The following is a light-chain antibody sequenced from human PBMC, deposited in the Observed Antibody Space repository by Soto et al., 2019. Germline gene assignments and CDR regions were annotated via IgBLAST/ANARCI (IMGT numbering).Light chain of an antibody. CDR2: AAS. CDR1: QSIDNR. CDR3: QQYYSWRT. J-gene: IGKJ1*01. Sequence: IVMTQSPATLSVSPGERATLSCRAGQSIDNRLAWYQQRPGQAPRLLIYAASTRATGIPARFSGSGSGTEFTLTISGLQSEDFGVHYCQQYYSWRTFGQGTKVDIK. V-gene: IGKV3-15*01.